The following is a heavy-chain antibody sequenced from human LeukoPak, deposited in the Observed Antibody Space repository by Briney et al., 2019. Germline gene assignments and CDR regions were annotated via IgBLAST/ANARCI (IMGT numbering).Heavy chain of an antibody. CDR2: VSSSIAYI. V-gene: IGHV3-21*01. Sequence: GGSLRLSCAASGFTFINYNMNWVRQAPGKGLEWVSSVSSSIAYIYYADSVKGRFTISRDNAKNSLYLQMNSLRAEDTAVYYCARDNLPRYYDSSGYYAYDYWGQGSLVTVSS. J-gene: IGHJ4*02. D-gene: IGHD3-22*01. CDR1: GFTFINYN. CDR3: ARDNLPRYYDSSGYYAYDY.